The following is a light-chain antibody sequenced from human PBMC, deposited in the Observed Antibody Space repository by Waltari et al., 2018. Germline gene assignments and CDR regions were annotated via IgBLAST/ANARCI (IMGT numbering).Light chain of an antibody. CDR2: KVT. Sequence: QSALTQPASVSGSPGQSITISCTGTSSDIGVYNFVSWYQQHPGKAPQLMIYKVTNRPSGISPRFSGSKSGNTASLTISGLQAEDEADYYCSSFAASGTPVLFGGGTKLTVL. J-gene: IGLJ2*01. CDR1: SSDIGVYNF. CDR3: SSFAASGTPVL. V-gene: IGLV2-14*01.